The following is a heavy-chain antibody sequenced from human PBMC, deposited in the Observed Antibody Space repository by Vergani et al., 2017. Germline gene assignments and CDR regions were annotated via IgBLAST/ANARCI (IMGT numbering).Heavy chain of an antibody. D-gene: IGHD2-2*02. J-gene: IGHJ4*02. CDR2: IYYDGSNK. CDR3: AKDLSGVVVPAAIQPSFDY. Sequence: QVQLVESGGGVVQPGRSLRLSCTSSGFTFSTYAMHWVRQAPGKGLEWVAIIYYDGSNKYYADSVKGRFTISRDNSKNTLYLQMNSLRAEDTAVYYCAKDLSGVVVPAAIQPSFDYWGQGTLVTVSS. V-gene: IGHV3-30*18. CDR1: GFTFSTYA.